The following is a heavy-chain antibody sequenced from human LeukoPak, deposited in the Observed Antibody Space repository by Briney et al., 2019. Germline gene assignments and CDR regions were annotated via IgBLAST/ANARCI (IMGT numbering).Heavy chain of an antibody. V-gene: IGHV4-34*01. CDR3: ARPNTWITEGFDS. D-gene: IGHD3-16*01. CDR2: INHSGST. J-gene: IGHJ5*01. Sequence: PSETLSLTCAVYGGSFSGYYWSWIRQPPGKGLEWIREINHSGSTNYNPSLKSRVTISVDTSKNQFSLKLSSVTAADTAVYYCARPNTWITEGFDSWGQGILVTVSS. CDR1: GGSFSGYY.